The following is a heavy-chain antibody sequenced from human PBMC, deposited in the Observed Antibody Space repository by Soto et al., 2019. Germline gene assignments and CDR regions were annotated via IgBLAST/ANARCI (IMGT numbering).Heavy chain of an antibody. CDR2: ISAYNGNT. CDR1: GYTFTSYG. V-gene: IGHV1-18*04. J-gene: IGHJ3*02. D-gene: IGHD1-26*01. Sequence: ASVKVSCKASGYTFTSYGISWVRQAPGQGLEWMGWISAYNGNTNYAQKLQGRVTMTTDTSTSTAYMELRSLRSDDTAVYYCARDGSYSGSYWGGFDIWGQGTMVTVSS. CDR3: ARDGSYSGSYWGGFDI.